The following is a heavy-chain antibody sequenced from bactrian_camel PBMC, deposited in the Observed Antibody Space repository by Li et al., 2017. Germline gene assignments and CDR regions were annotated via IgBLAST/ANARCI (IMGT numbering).Heavy chain of an antibody. CDR3: ASLYNRY. V-gene: IGHV3S42*01. J-gene: IGHJ4*01. CDR1: GFTFSSAA. Sequence: DVQLVESGGGSVQSGGSLRLSCAASGFTFSSAAMSWVRRAPGKGLEWVSAINPGGSTLYADSVTGRFTISQDNAKNTLYLQLNSLKTEDTAMYFCASLYNRYWGQGTQVTVS. D-gene: IGHD2*01. CDR2: INPGGST.